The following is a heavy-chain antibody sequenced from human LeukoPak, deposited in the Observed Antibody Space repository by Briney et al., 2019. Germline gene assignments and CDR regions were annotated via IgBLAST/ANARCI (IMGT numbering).Heavy chain of an antibody. J-gene: IGHJ4*02. CDR1: GGSISSYY. CDR2: IYYSGST. D-gene: IGHD1-26*01. V-gene: IGHV4-59*01. CDR3: ARVAVEGATQSFDY. Sequence: SETLSLTCTVSGGSISSYYWSWIRQPPGKGLEWIGYIYYSGSTNYNPSLKSRVTISVDTSKNQFSLKLSSVTAADTAVYYCARVAVEGATQSFDYWGQGTLVTVSS.